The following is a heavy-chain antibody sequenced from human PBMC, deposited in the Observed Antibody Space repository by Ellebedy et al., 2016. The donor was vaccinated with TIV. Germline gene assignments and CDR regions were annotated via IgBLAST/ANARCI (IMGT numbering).Heavy chain of an antibody. V-gene: IGHV3-30-3*01. CDR2: ISYDGSNK. D-gene: IGHD2-2*01. J-gene: IGHJ4*02. CDR3: ARDIVVVPAAMPVGLGY. CDR1: GFTFSSYA. Sequence: SLKISCAASGFTFSSYAMHWVRQAPGKGLEWVAVISYDGSNKYYADSVKGRFTISRDNSKNTLYLQMNSLRAEDTAVYYCARDIVVVPAAMPVGLGYWGQGTLVTVSS.